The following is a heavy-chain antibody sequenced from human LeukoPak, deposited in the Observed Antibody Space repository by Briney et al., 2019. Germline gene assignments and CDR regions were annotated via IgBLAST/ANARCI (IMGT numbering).Heavy chain of an antibody. CDR2: IYTSGST. Sequence: PSETLSLTCTVSGGSISSYYWSWIRQPAGKGLEWIGRIYTSGSTNYNPSLKSRVTMSVDASKNQFSLKLSSVTAADTAVYYCARDQSPANLLYGDYYYYGMDVWGQGTTVTVSS. J-gene: IGHJ6*02. D-gene: IGHD4-17*01. V-gene: IGHV4-4*07. CDR1: GGSISSYY. CDR3: ARDQSPANLLYGDYYYYGMDV.